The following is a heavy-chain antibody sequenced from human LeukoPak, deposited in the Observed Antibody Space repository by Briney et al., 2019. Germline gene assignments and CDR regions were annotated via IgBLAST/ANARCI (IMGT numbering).Heavy chain of an antibody. Sequence: SETLSLTCAVYGESFSGYYWSWIRQPPGKGLEWIGEINHSGSTNYNPSLKSRVTISVDTSKDQFSLKLSSVTAADTAVYYCAVPGGSSSDYNWFDPWGQGTLVTVSS. V-gene: IGHV4-34*01. D-gene: IGHD6-6*01. J-gene: IGHJ5*02. CDR1: GESFSGYY. CDR2: INHSGST. CDR3: AVPGGSSSDYNWFDP.